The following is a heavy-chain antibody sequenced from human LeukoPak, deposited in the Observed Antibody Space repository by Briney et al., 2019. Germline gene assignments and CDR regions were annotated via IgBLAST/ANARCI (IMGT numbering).Heavy chain of an antibody. CDR2: IIPIFGTA. J-gene: IGHJ4*02. CDR3: ATSSSSDYFDY. CDR1: GGTFSSYA. Sequence: SVKVSCKASGGTFSSYAISWVRQAPGQGLEWMGGIIPIFGTANYAQKFQGRVTVTADESTSTAYMELSSLRSEDAAVYYCATSSSSDYFDYWGQGTLVTVSS. V-gene: IGHV1-69*13. D-gene: IGHD6-6*01.